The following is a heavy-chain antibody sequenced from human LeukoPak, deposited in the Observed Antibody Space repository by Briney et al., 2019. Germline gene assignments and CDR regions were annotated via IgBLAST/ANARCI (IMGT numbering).Heavy chain of an antibody. V-gene: IGHV3-11*01. Sequence: GGSLRLSCAASGSTFSDYYMSWLRQAPGKGLEWVSYISSSGSTIYYADSVKGRFTISRENAKNSLYLQMNSLRAEDTAVYYCARTRRAVAGDYWGQGTLVTVSS. CDR2: ISSSGSTI. CDR1: GSTFSDYY. D-gene: IGHD6-19*01. CDR3: ARTRRAVAGDY. J-gene: IGHJ4*02.